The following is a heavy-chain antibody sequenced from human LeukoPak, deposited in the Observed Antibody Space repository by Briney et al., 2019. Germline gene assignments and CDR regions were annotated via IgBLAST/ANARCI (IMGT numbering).Heavy chain of an antibody. CDR3: ARVDTAMVTEGGYFDY. Sequence: GASVKVSCKASGYSFTDKYLHWVRQAPGQGLEWMGWINPNSGGTNYAQKFQGRVTMTRDTSISTAYMELSRLRSDDTAVYYCARVDTAMVTEGGYFDYWGQGTLVTVSS. CDR2: INPNSGGT. CDR1: GYSFTDKY. V-gene: IGHV1-2*02. J-gene: IGHJ4*02. D-gene: IGHD5-18*01.